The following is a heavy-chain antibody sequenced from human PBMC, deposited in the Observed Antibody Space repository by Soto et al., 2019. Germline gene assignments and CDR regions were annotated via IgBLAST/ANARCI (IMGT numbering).Heavy chain of an antibody. Sequence: PSQTLSLTCAISGDSVSSNSAAWNWIRQSPSRGLEWLGRTYYGSKSYNDYAVSVKSRITINPDTSKNQFSLQLNSVTPEDTAVYYCARNYRYTSGWYAEYYFNYWAQGSLVTVSS. D-gene: IGHD6-19*01. CDR3: ARNYRYTSGWYAEYYFNY. V-gene: IGHV6-1*01. J-gene: IGHJ4*02. CDR2: TYYGSKSYN. CDR1: GDSVSSNSAA.